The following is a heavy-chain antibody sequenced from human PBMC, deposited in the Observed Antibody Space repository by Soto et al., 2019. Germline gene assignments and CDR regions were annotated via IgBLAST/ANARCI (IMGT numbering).Heavy chain of an antibody. CDR1: GYSITTNNYY. V-gene: IGHV4-39*01. CDR2: IHYSGDT. Sequence: SETLSLTCTVSGYSITTNNYYWCWIRHPPGKELEWIGSIHYSGDTYYNPSLKSRVSISVDTSKNQFSLSLTSVTAADTAVYFCATGSGSYLAIPSDYWGQGTLVTVSS. D-gene: IGHD1-26*01. CDR3: ATGSGSYLAIPSDY. J-gene: IGHJ4*02.